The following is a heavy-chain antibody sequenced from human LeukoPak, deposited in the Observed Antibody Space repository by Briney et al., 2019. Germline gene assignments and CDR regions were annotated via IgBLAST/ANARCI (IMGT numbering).Heavy chain of an antibody. D-gene: IGHD5-18*01. Sequence: ASVTVSCKASGYTFTGYYMHWVRQAPGQGLEWMGWINPYTGGTKYAPKFQGRITMTRDTSISTAYMELSSLTSDDTAVYHCAKDAVQLWLRIDYWAQGTLVTVSS. V-gene: IGHV1-2*02. CDR1: GYTFTGYY. CDR3: AKDAVQLWLRIDY. CDR2: INPYTGGT. J-gene: IGHJ4*01.